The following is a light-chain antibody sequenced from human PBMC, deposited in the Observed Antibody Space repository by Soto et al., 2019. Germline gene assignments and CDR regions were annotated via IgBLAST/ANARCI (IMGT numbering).Light chain of an antibody. CDR1: QSVNQK. Sequence: EIVLTQSPATLSVSPGERATLSCRASQSVNQKLRWYQQKPGQAPRLLIYVASYRATGIPARFSGSGSGTEYTLTISNLQAEDFAVYYCQQFNNWPHTFGQGTRLEIK. CDR3: QQFNNWPHT. CDR2: VAS. V-gene: IGKV3-15*01. J-gene: IGKJ2*01.